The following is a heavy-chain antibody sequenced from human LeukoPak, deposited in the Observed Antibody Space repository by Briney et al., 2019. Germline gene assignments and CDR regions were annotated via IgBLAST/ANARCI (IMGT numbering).Heavy chain of an antibody. D-gene: IGHD6-19*01. CDR2: IYYSGST. CDR1: GGSISSSSYY. Sequence: SETLSLTCTVSGGSISSSSYYWGWIRQPPGKGLEWIGSIYYSGSTYYNPSLKSRVTISVDTSKNQFSLKLSSVTAADTAVYYCARHRGSSGWVDYWGQGTLVTVPS. CDR3: ARHRGSSGWVDY. V-gene: IGHV4-39*01. J-gene: IGHJ4*02.